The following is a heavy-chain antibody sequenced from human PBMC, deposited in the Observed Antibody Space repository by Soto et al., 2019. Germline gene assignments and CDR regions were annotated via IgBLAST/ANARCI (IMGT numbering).Heavy chain of an antibody. CDR3: ARLPNYYYGMDV. Sequence: GESLKISCETSGYSFSNYWIAWVRQMPGKGLEWMGIIYPDDSNTRYSPSFQGQVTISADKSISTAYLQWSSLKASDTAMYYCARLPNYYYGMDVWGQGTTVTVSS. CDR1: GYSFSNYW. CDR2: IYPDDSNT. J-gene: IGHJ6*02. V-gene: IGHV5-51*01.